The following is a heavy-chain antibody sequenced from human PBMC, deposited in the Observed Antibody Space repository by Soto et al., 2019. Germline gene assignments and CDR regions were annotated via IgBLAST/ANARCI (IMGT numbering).Heavy chain of an antibody. D-gene: IGHD3-9*01. CDR2: IYHSGST. V-gene: IGHV4-4*02. Sequence: QVQLQESGPGLVKPSGTLSLTCAVSGGSISSSNWWSWVRQPPGKGLEWIGEIYHSGSTNYNPSLKSRVTISVDKSKNQFSLKRSSVTAADTAVYYCASRSYYDILTGYWDRGARIDYWGQGTLVTVSS. J-gene: IGHJ4*02. CDR3: ASRSYYDILTGYWDRGARIDY. CDR1: GGSISSSNW.